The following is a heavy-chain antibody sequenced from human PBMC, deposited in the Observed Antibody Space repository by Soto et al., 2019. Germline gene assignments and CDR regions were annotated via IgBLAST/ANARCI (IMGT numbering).Heavy chain of an antibody. CDR3: ARERLIGYDSSGYYDY. D-gene: IGHD3-22*01. CDR1: GGSISSYY. J-gene: IGHJ4*02. V-gene: IGHV4-4*07. CDR2: IYTSGST. Sequence: PSETLSLTCTVSGGSISSYYWSWIRQPAGKGLEWIGRIYTSGSTNYNPYLKSRVTMSVDTYKNQFSLKLSSVTAADTAVYYCARERLIGYDSSGYYDYWGQGTLVTDSS.